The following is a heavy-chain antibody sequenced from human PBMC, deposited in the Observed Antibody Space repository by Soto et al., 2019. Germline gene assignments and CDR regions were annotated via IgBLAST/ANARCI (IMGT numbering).Heavy chain of an antibody. CDR2: INHSGST. Sequence: SETLSLTCAVYGGSFSGYYWSWIRQPPGKGLEWIGEINHSGSTNYNPSLKSRVTISVDTSKNQFSLKLSSVTAADTAVYYCARRSQRPIRYCSSTSCYQRGSLGYWGQGTLVTVSS. CDR3: ARRSQRPIRYCSSTSCYQRGSLGY. V-gene: IGHV4-34*01. J-gene: IGHJ4*02. CDR1: GGSFSGYY. D-gene: IGHD2-2*01.